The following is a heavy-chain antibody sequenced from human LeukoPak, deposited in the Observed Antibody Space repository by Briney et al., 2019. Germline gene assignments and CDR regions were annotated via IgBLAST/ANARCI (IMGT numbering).Heavy chain of an antibody. D-gene: IGHD6-19*01. Sequence: GGSLRLSCAASGFTCSSYWMNWVRQAPGKGLEWVANINQDGTEKYYVDSVRGRFTISRDNAKNSLYLQMNSLRAEDTAVYYCARDVLAGTFDYWGQGTLVTVSS. J-gene: IGHJ4*02. CDR2: INQDGTEK. CDR3: ARDVLAGTFDY. V-gene: IGHV3-7*01. CDR1: GFTCSSYW.